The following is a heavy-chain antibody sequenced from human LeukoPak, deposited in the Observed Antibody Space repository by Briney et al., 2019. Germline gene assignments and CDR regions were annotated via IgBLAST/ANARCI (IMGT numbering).Heavy chain of an antibody. J-gene: IGHJ6*02. CDR2: ISAYNGNT. D-gene: IGHD3-3*01. CDR3: ARDSPPYYDFWSGWSSVLYYYYGMDV. CDR1: GYTFTSYG. V-gene: IGHV1-18*01. Sequence: ASVNVSCKASGYTFTSYGISRVRQAPGQGLEWMGWISAYNGNTNYAQKLQGRVTMTTDTSTSTAYMELRSLRSDDTAVYYCARDSPPYYDFWSGWSSVLYYYYGMDVWGQGTTVTVSS.